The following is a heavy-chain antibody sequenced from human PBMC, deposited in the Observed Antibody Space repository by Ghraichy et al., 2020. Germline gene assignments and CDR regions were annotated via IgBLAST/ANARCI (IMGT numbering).Heavy chain of an antibody. CDR2: IYYSGST. CDR3: VRRGYGNAFDI. Sequence: SETLSLTCTVSGGSINSSSSYWGWIHQPPGKGLELIGSIYYSGSTYYNPSLKSRVTISVDTSKNQFSLKLSSVTAADTAVYYCVRRGYGNAFDIWGQGAVVTVSS. J-gene: IGHJ3*02. D-gene: IGHD5-12*01. CDR1: GGSINSSSSY. V-gene: IGHV4-39*01.